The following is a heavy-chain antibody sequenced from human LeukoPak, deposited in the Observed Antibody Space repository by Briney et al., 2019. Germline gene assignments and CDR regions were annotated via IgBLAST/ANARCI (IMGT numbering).Heavy chain of an antibody. CDR3: AKDQGTAIFGMIIPDWYFDL. D-gene: IGHD3-3*01. CDR1: GFTFSSYS. V-gene: IGHV3-23*01. J-gene: IGHJ2*01. Sequence: GGSLRLSCAASGFTFSSYSMNWVRQAPGKGLEWVSSISGGSNNINYAGSVKGRFTTSRDNSQNTLYLQMNSLRADDTAVYYCAKDQGTAIFGMIIPDWYFDLWGRGTLVTVSS. CDR2: ISGGSNNI.